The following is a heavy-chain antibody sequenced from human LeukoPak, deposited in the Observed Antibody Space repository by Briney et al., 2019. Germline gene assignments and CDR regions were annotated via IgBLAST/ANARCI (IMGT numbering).Heavy chain of an antibody. Sequence: ASVKVSCKASGYTFTSYDINWVRQATGQGLEWMGWMNPNSGNTGYAQKFQGRVTITRNTSISTAYMELSSLRSEGTAVYYCARGRSSSGYMDVWGKGTTVTVSS. V-gene: IGHV1-8*03. CDR1: GYTFTSYD. J-gene: IGHJ6*03. CDR2: MNPNSGNT. D-gene: IGHD6-6*01. CDR3: ARGRSSSGYMDV.